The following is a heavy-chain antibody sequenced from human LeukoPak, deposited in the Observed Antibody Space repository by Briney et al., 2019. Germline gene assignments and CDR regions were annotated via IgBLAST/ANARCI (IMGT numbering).Heavy chain of an antibody. CDR3: AREGGPYRPLDY. V-gene: IGHV4-4*02. CDR1: GGSITNTNY. Sequence: KPSGTLSLTCGVSGGSITNTNYWTWVRQPPGKGLEWIGEVNLQGSTNYNPSLMGRVAISVDTSENHISLQLTSVTAADTAVYYRAREGGPYRPLDYSGQGTLVTVSS. CDR2: VNLQGST. J-gene: IGHJ4*02.